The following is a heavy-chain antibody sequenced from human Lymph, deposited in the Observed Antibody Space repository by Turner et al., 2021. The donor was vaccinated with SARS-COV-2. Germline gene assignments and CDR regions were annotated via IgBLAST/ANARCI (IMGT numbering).Heavy chain of an antibody. J-gene: IGHJ4*02. CDR2: ISYSGST. Sequence: QLPLQESGPGLGKPSETLSPTCPVPGCSISSSSYYWGWIRQPPGKGLEWIGSISYSGSTYYNPSLKSRVTISVDTSKNHFSLKLSSVTAADTALYYCAIRRWLRGPIDYWGQGTLVTVSS. V-gene: IGHV4-39*02. CDR3: AIRRWLRGPIDY. CDR1: GCSISSSSYY. D-gene: IGHD5-12*01.